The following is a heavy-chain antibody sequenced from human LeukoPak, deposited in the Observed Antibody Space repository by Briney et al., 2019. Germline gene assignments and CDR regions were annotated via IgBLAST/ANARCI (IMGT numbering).Heavy chain of an antibody. CDR2: ISGSGGST. Sequence: GGSLRLSCAASEFTFSSYAMSWVRQAPGKGLEWVSAISGSGGSTYYADSVKGRFTISRDDSKNPLYLQMNSLRAEDTAVYYCAKTLWFGDEGFDYWGQGTLVTVSS. CDR3: AKTLWFGDEGFDY. CDR1: EFTFSSYA. D-gene: IGHD3-10*01. V-gene: IGHV3-23*01. J-gene: IGHJ4*02.